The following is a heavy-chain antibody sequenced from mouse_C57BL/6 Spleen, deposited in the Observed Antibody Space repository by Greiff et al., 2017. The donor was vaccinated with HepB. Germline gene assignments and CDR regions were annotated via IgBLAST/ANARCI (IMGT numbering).Heavy chain of an antibody. J-gene: IGHJ2*01. CDR1: GYAFSSYW. CDR2: IYPGDGDT. V-gene: IGHV1-80*01. Sequence: QVQLQQSGAELVKPGASVKISCKASGYAFSSYWMNWVKQRPGKGLEWIGQIYPGDGDTNYNGKFKGKATLTADKSSSTAYMQLSSLTSEDSAVYFCAKGYYGSSYVGTTNFDYWGQGTTLTVSS. CDR3: AKGYYGSSYVGTTNFDY. D-gene: IGHD1-1*01.